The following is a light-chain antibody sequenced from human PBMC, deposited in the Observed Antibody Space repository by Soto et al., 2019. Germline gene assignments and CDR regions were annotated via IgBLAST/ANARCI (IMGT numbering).Light chain of an antibody. CDR3: QQYNTYPLT. CDR2: KAS. V-gene: IGKV1-5*03. J-gene: IGKJ4*01. CDR1: QSISPW. Sequence: DIQMTQSPSTLSESVGDSVTITCRASQSISPWLDWYQQKPGKAPTLLIYKASSLEGGVPSRFSGSGSGTDFNITISRLQPDDFATYYGQQYNTYPLTFGGGTTVEIK.